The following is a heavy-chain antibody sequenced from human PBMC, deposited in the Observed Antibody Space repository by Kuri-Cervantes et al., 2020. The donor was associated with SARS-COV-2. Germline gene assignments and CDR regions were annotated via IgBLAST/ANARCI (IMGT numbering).Heavy chain of an antibody. CDR1: GGSFSGYY. Sequence: SETLSLTCAVYGGSFSGYYWSWIRQPPGKGLEWIGEINHSGSTNYNPSLKSRVTISVDTSKNQFSLKLSSVTAADTAVYYCARGLFYFDYWGQGTLVAVSS. J-gene: IGHJ4*02. CDR2: INHSGST. V-gene: IGHV4-34*01. CDR3: ARGLFYFDY.